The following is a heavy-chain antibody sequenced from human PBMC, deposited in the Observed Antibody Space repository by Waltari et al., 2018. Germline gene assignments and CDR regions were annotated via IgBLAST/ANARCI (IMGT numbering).Heavy chain of an antibody. J-gene: IGHJ6*03. Sequence: EMQLVESGGGLVQPGGSLRLSCAVSGFTLSNYWMTWVRQAPGKGLGWVANIKQDGSEKSDVDSVKGRFTISRDNAKNSVYLQMNSVRAEDTALYYCARDYYYYIDVWGKGTTVTVSS. CDR2: IKQDGSEK. CDR3: ARDYYYYIDV. CDR1: GFTLSNYW. V-gene: IGHV3-7*01.